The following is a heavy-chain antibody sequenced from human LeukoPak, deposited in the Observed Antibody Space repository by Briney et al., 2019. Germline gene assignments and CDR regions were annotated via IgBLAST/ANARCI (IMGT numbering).Heavy chain of an antibody. V-gene: IGHV3-23*01. D-gene: IGHD3-10*01. Sequence: PGGSLRLSCAASGFTFSSYAMSWVRQAPGKGLEWVSAISGSGGSTYYADSVKGRFTISRDNSKNTLYLQMNSLRAEDTAVYYCATYPYYGSGGYLVYWGQGTLVTVSS. CDR3: ATYPYYGSGGYLVY. CDR1: GFTFSSYA. CDR2: ISGSGGST. J-gene: IGHJ4*02.